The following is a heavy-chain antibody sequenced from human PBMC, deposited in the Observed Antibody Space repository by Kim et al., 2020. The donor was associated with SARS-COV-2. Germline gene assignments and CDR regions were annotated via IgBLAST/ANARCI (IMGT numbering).Heavy chain of an antibody. CDR3: ARDLTFPHYDFWSGYYTRDAFDI. CDR2: INTNTGNP. Sequence: ASVKVSCKASGYTFTSYAMNWVRQAPGQGLEWMGWINTNTGNPTYAQGFTGRFVFSLDTSVSTAYLQISSLKAEDTAVYYCARDLTFPHYDFWSGYYTRDAFDIWGQGTMVTVSS. CDR1: GYTFTSYA. D-gene: IGHD3-3*01. J-gene: IGHJ3*02. V-gene: IGHV7-4-1*02.